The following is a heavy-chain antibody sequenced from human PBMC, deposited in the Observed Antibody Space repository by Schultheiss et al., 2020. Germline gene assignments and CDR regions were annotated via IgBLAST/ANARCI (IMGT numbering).Heavy chain of an antibody. J-gene: IGHJ4*02. CDR2: INHSGST. Sequence: SETLSLTCAVYGGSFSGYYWSWIRQPPGKGLEWIGEINHSGSTNYNPSLKSRVTISVDTSKNQFSLKLSSVTAADTAVYYCARVSDYGDYDDGTIDYWGQGTLVTVSS. CDR3: ARVSDYGDYDDGTIDY. CDR1: GGSFSGYY. D-gene: IGHD4-17*01. V-gene: IGHV4-34*01.